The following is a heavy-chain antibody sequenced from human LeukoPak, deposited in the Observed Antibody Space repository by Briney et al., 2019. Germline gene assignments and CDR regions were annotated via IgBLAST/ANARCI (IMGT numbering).Heavy chain of an antibody. D-gene: IGHD2-15*01. J-gene: IGHJ3*01. CDR2: INSGSNSI. Sequence: GGSLRLSCATSGFNFNDYEMNWVRQAPGKGLEWIAYINSGSNSIYYADSVRGRVTISRHSASQSVHLQMNSLRVEDTGVYFCAREDNAFELWGQGTVVTVSS. V-gene: IGHV3-48*03. CDR3: AREDNAFEL. CDR1: GFNFNDYE.